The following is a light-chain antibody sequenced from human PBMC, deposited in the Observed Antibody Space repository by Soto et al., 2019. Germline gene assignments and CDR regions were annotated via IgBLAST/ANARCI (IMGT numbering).Light chain of an antibody. Sequence: SLSAATLSLYPRERATLSCRASQSVSSYLAWYQQKPGQAPRLLIYDASNRATGIPARFSGSGSGTDFTRTISSLEPEDFAVYYCQQRSNWPPAFAQGTRLEIK. CDR1: QSVSSY. J-gene: IGKJ5*01. V-gene: IGKV3-11*01. CDR3: QQRSNWPPA. CDR2: DAS.